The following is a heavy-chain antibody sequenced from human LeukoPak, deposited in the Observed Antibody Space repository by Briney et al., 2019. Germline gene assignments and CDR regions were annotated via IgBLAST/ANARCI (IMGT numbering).Heavy chain of an antibody. CDR3: ARGETFAFDV. J-gene: IGHJ3*01. CDR2: ISRAGDRT. D-gene: IGHD2/OR15-2a*01. V-gene: IGHV3-23*01. CDR1: GFIFSSYD. Sequence: GGSLRLSCVGSGFIFSSYDMGWVRQAPGKGLEWVSSISRAGDRTYYEDSVKGRFTISRDNSRNTMYLQMNSLRAEDTAVYYCARGETFAFDVWGQGTMVTVSS.